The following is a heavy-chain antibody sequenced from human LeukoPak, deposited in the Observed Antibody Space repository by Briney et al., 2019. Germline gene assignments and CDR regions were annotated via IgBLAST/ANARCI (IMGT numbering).Heavy chain of an antibody. CDR1: GYTFTSYG. Sequence: ASVKVSCKASGYTFTSYGISWVRQAPGQGLEWMGWINPNSGGTNYAQKFQGRVTMTRDTSISTAYMELSRLRSDDTAVYYCARVSHIFNRSPDYSMGYLGQGTLVTVSS. J-gene: IGHJ4*02. V-gene: IGHV1-2*02. CDR3: ARVSHIFNRSPDYSMGY. D-gene: IGHD4-11*01. CDR2: INPNSGGT.